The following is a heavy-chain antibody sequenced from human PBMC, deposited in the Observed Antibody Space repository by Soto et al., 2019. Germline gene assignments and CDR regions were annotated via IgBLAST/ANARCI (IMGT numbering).Heavy chain of an antibody. V-gene: IGHV2-5*02. Sequence: SGPTLVNPTQTLTLTCTFSGFSLTTTGVGVGWIRQPPGKALEWLALIFWDDDKRYSPSLKTRLTITKDTSKNQVVLTMTNMDPVDTATYYCARIEGSSGPFDYWGQGTLVTVSS. CDR3: ARIEGSSGPFDY. J-gene: IGHJ4*02. CDR1: GFSLTTTGVG. CDR2: IFWDDDK. D-gene: IGHD6-19*01.